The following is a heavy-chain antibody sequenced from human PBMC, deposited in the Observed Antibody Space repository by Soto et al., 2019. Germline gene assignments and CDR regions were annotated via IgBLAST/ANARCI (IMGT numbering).Heavy chain of an antibody. D-gene: IGHD3-22*01. V-gene: IGHV3-23*01. CDR2: ISGSGGST. CDR3: AKGSPLITVLVLVIALDDAFDI. Sequence: AGSLTLSCAASGFTFSSYAMSWVRHAPGKGLEWVSAISGSGGSTYYADSVKGRFTISRDNSKNTLYLQVNSLIAADTAVYYCAKGSPLITVLVLVIALDDAFDIWGQGTMVTVSS. J-gene: IGHJ3*02. CDR1: GFTFSSYA.